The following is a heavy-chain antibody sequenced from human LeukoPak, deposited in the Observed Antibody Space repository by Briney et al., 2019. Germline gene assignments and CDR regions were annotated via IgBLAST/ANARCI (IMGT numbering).Heavy chain of an antibody. D-gene: IGHD6-19*01. J-gene: IGHJ4*02. CDR3: AKDRREVGWYYFDY. CDR1: GFTFSSYE. V-gene: IGHV3-48*03. Sequence: PGGSLRLSCAASGFTFSSYEMNWVRQAPGKGLEWVSYISSSGSTIYYADSVKGRFTISRDNAKNSLYLQMNSLRAEDTALYYCAKDRREVGWYYFDYWGQGTLVTVSS. CDR2: ISSSGSTI.